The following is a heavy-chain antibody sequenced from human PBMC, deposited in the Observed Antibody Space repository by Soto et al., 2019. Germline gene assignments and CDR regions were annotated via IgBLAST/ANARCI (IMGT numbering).Heavy chain of an antibody. CDR1: GFTFSSYA. CDR2: ISGSGGST. V-gene: IGHV3-23*01. J-gene: IGHJ4*02. D-gene: IGHD6-6*01. CDR3: AKVAAARPPPNLFDY. Sequence: GESLKISCAASGFTFSSYAMSWVRQAPGKGLEWVSAISGSGGSTYYADSVKGRFTISRDNSKNTLYLQMNSLRAEDTAVYYCAKVAAARPPPNLFDYWGQGTLVTVSS.